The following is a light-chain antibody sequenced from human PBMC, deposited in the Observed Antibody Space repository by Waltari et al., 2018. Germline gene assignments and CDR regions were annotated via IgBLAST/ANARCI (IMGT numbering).Light chain of an antibody. V-gene: IGLV3-1*01. J-gene: IGLJ3*02. CDR1: ELGDKY. Sequence: SYELTQPPSVSVSPGQTASITRSGDELGDKYACWYQQKPGQSPVLVIYQDTKRPSGIPERFSGSSSGNTATLTIRGTQAMDEADYYCQAWDRGTWVFGGGTKLTVL. CDR2: QDT. CDR3: QAWDRGTWV.